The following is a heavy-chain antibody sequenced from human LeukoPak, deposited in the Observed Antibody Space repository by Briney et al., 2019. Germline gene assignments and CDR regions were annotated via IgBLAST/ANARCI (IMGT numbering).Heavy chain of an antibody. CDR1: GYTFTSYY. D-gene: IGHD6-19*01. Sequence: ASVKVSCKASGYTFTSYYIQCVRQAPGQGLEWMGIINPSGGSTSYAQKFQGRVTMTTDTSTSTVYMELSSLKSEDTAVYYCARDPPYSSVARRFDYWGQGTLVTVSS. CDR3: ARDPPYSSVARRFDY. CDR2: INPSGGST. J-gene: IGHJ4*02. V-gene: IGHV1-46*01.